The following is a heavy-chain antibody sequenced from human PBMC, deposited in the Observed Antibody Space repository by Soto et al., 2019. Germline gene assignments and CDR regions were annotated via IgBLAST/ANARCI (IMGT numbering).Heavy chain of an antibody. CDR2: ISSSSSYT. D-gene: IGHD6-13*01. CDR3: ARDRIAAAGTYYYYYYGMDV. J-gene: IGHJ6*02. CDR1: GFTFSDYY. V-gene: IGHV3-11*05. Sequence: QVQLVESGGGLVKPGGSLRLSCAASGFTFSDYYMSWIRQAPGKGLEWVSYISSSSSYTNYADSVKGRFTISRDNANNSPYMQMNSLRAEDTAVYYCARDRIAAAGTYYYYYYGMDVWGQGTTVTVSS.